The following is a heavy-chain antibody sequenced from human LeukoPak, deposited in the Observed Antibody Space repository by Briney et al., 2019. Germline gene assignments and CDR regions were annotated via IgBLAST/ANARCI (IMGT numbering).Heavy chain of an antibody. Sequence: GGALRLSCAASGLTSSSYIMNWVRKAPGKGLEWVSSISSRSTYIYYADSLKGRFTISRDNAKNSLYLQMNSLRAEDTAVYYCAREDKQWLVQFFDYWGQGTLVTVSS. D-gene: IGHD6-19*01. CDR1: GLTSSSYI. J-gene: IGHJ4*02. CDR3: AREDKQWLVQFFDY. V-gene: IGHV3-21*01. CDR2: ISSRSTYI.